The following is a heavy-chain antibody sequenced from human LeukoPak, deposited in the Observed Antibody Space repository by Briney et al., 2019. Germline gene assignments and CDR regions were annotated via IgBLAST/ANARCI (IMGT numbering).Heavy chain of an antibody. CDR1: GFTFSDYY. CDR2: ISGSGSYT. J-gene: IGHJ4*02. CDR3: ARRSIATAGTIIDS. V-gene: IGHV3-11*06. Sequence: GGSLRLSCAASGFTFSDYYMSRIRQAPGKGLEWVSYISGSGSYTNYADYVKGRFTISRDNAKNSLHLQMNSLRAEDTAVYYCARRSIATAGTIIDSWGQGTLVTVSS. D-gene: IGHD6-13*01.